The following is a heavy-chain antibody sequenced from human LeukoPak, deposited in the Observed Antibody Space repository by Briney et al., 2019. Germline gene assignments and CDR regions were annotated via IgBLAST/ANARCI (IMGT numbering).Heavy chain of an antibody. Sequence: GGSLSLSCAATGFTFGSNAMSWASQPPGKGLGWVSPISGRGGSTYYADSVKGRFTISRDNSKNTLYLQMNGLRAEDTAVYYCAKDLELLWFGELLPFDYWGQGTLVTVSS. D-gene: IGHD3-10*01. V-gene: IGHV3-23*01. CDR2: ISGRGGST. CDR3: AKDLELLWFGELLPFDY. J-gene: IGHJ4*02. CDR1: GFTFGSNA.